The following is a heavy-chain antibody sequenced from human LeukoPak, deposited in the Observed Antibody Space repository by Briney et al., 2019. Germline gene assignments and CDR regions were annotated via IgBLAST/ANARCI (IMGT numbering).Heavy chain of an antibody. J-gene: IGHJ3*02. CDR1: GGTFSSYA. Sequence: GASVKVSCKASGGTFSSYAISWVRQAPGQGLEWMGGIIPIFGTANYAQKFQGRVTITMDESTSTAYMELSSLRSEDTAVYYCASPVLRYRWYAFDIWGQGTMVTVSS. V-gene: IGHV1-69*05. D-gene: IGHD3-9*01. CDR3: ASPVLRYRWYAFDI. CDR2: IIPIFGTA.